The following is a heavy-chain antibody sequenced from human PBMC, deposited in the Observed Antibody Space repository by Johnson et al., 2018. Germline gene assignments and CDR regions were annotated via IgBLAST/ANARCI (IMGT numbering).Heavy chain of an antibody. J-gene: IGHJ6*02. CDR2: ISWNSGSI. D-gene: IGHD2-2*02. CDR3: AKDISLNIVVVPAAIPSSFGMDV. CDR1: GFTFDDYA. V-gene: IGHV3-9*01. Sequence: VQLVQSGGGLVQPGRSXRLSCAASGFTFDDYAMHWVRQAPGKGLEWVSGISWNSGSIGYADSVKGRFTISRDNAKNSRYLQMNRLRAEDTAFYYCAKDISLNIVVVPAAIPSSFGMDVWGQGTTVTVSS.